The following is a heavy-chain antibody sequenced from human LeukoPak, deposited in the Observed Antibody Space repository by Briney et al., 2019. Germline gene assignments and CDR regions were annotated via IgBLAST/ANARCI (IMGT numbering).Heavy chain of an antibody. CDR1: GYTFTSNY. V-gene: IGHV1-69*13. Sequence: SVKVSCKASGYTFTSNYIHWVRQAPGQGLEWMGGIIPIFGTANYAQKFQGRVTITADESTSTAYMELSSLRSEDTAVYYCARGIVGATVYFDYWGQGTLVTVSS. J-gene: IGHJ4*02. D-gene: IGHD1-26*01. CDR2: IIPIFGTA. CDR3: ARGIVGATVYFDY.